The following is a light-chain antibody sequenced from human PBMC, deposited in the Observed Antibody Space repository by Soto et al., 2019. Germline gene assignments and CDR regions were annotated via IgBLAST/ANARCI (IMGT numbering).Light chain of an antibody. Sequence: QSALTQPASVSGSPGQSITISCTGTSSDVGGYNYLSWYQQHPGKAPKLMIYDVSNRPSGVSNRFSGSKSGNTASLTISGLQAEDEADYYCSSYTSSSLHVFGTGTKLTVL. CDR1: SSDVGGYNY. CDR2: DVS. V-gene: IGLV2-14*03. CDR3: SSYTSSSLHV. J-gene: IGLJ1*01.